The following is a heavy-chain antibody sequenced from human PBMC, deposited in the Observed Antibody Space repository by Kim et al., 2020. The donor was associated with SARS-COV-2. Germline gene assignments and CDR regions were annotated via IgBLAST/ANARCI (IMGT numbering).Heavy chain of an antibody. CDR1: GFTFGDYA. D-gene: IGHD6-25*01. J-gene: IGHJ4*02. CDR3: TRAEAAADPFDY. CDR2: IRSKAYGGTT. Sequence: GGSLRLSCTASGFTFGDYAMSWVRQAPGKGLEWVGFIRSKAYGGTTEYAASVKGRFTISREDSKSIAYLQMNSLKTEDTAVYYCTRAEAAADPFDYWGQGTLVTVSS. V-gene: IGHV3-49*04.